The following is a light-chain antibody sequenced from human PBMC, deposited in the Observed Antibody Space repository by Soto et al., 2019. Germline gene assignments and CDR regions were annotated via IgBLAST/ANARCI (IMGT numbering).Light chain of an antibody. CDR3: QHYGTSATWT. CDR1: QSISSSY. CDR2: GAS. V-gene: IGKV3-20*01. Sequence: EIVLTQSPVTLSLSPGERATLSCRASQSISSSYLAWYQQKPGQAPRPLIFGASSRASGIPGRFSGSGSGTDFTLTISRLEPEDFAVYYCQHYGTSATWTFAQGTKVEIK. J-gene: IGKJ1*01.